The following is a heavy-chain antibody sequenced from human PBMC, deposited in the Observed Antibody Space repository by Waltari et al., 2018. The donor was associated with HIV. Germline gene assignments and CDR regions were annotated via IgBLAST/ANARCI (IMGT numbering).Heavy chain of an antibody. V-gene: IGHV3-33*01. CDR3: ARDKAPYSTSSAVDY. D-gene: IGHD6-6*01. J-gene: IGHJ4*02. Sequence: VQLVEAGGGLVQPGGCLWLSCAAFGFTFNSSGFPWVRQAPGSGLQWVAGIWYDGGDKFYAESVKGRFSISRDNSRNTVFLQMNRLRVEDTALYYCARDKAPYSTSSAVDYWGQGTLVTVSS. CDR2: IWYDGGDK. CDR1: GFTFNSSG.